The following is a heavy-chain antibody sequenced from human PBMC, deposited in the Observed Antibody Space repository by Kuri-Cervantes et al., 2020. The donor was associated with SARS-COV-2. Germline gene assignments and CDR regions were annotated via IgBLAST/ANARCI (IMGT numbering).Heavy chain of an antibody. D-gene: IGHD3-22*01. Sequence: ASVKVSXXASXXXXXGYYMHXVRQXPGQGLXWMXXINPNXGGTXXAQKFQGWVTXTRDTSISTVYMXXSRLRSDXTAVYYCARSXPFRRLVVIXQGGAFDIWGQGTMVTVSS. V-gene: IGHV1-2*04. CDR2: INPNXGGT. CDR1: XXXXXGYY. J-gene: IGHJ3*02. CDR3: ARSXPFRRLVVIXQGGAFDI.